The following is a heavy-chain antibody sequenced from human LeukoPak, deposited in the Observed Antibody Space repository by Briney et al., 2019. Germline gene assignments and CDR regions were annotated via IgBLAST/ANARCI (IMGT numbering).Heavy chain of an antibody. Sequence: PGGSLRLSCAASGFTFSTYAMNWVRQAPGKGLEWVSGISGSGGDTYYADSVKGRPTISRDNSKTTLYLEMNSLRAEDTAVYYCAAYFDYWGQGTLVTVSS. CDR1: GFTFSTYA. V-gene: IGHV3-23*01. J-gene: IGHJ4*02. CDR2: ISGSGGDT. CDR3: AAYFDY.